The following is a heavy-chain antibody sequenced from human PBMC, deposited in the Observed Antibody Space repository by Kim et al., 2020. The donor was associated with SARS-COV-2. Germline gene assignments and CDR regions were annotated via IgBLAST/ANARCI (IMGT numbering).Heavy chain of an antibody. D-gene: IGHD1-26*01. CDR2: I. V-gene: IGHV3-48*04. J-gene: IGHJ4*02. CDR3: ASLGASVDY. Sequence: IHYADSVTSRLTHSRDNAKNSLDLQMNRLRAEDTAVYYCASLGASVDYWGQGTLVTVSS.